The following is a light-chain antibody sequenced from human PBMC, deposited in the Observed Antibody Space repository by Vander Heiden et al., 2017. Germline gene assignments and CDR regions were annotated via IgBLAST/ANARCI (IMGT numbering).Light chain of an antibody. J-gene: IGLJ2*01. CDR2: EVT. CDR1: SSDIGRFTL. CDR3: CSYAGTGTYIV. Sequence: SALTQPASVSGSPGQSITISCTATSSDIGRFTLVSRYRQSPGKAPKLIISEVTERPSGVSSRFSGSKSGYTASLTISGLQPEDEADYYCCSYAGTGTYIVFGGGTKLTVL. V-gene: IGLV2-23*02.